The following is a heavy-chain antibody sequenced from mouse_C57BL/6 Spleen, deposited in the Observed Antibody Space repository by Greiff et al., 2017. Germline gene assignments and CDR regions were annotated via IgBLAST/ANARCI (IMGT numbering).Heavy chain of an antibody. J-gene: IGHJ4*01. CDR1: GFSFNTYA. Sequence: EVKVVESGGGLVQPKGSLKLSCAASGFSFNTYAMNWVRQAPGKGLEWVARIRSKSNNYATYYADSVKDRFTISRDDSESMLYLQMNNLKTEDTAMYYCVSPYYSNYEDAMDYWGQGTSVTVSS. CDR3: VSPYYSNYEDAMDY. CDR2: IRSKSNNYAT. D-gene: IGHD2-5*01. V-gene: IGHV10-1*01.